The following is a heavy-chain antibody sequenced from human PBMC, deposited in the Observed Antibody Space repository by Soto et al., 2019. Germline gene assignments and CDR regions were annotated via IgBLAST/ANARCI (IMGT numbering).Heavy chain of an antibody. J-gene: IGHJ4*02. CDR3: ARERGGYGLFDS. V-gene: IGHV4-61*08. CDR2: ISSSGTT. Sequence: PSETLSLTCIVSGDSVNSGAHYWSWIRQSPGTGLEWIGYISSSGTTTYSPSLRSRIIISSDTSRNLFSLRLTSVTAADTAVYYCARERGGYGLFDSWGQGTLVTVSS. CDR1: GDSVNSGAHY. D-gene: IGHD5-18*01.